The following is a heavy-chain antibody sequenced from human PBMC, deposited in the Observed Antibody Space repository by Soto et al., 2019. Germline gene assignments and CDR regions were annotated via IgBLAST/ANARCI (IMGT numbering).Heavy chain of an antibody. J-gene: IGHJ4*02. Sequence: PGGSLRLSCAVSGFTFSSYAMSWVRQAPGKGLEWVSAISGSGGSTYYADSVEGRFTISRDNSKNTLYLQMNSLRAEDTAVYYCAKDLWRGVDYGDYVFDYWGQGTLVTVSS. CDR3: AKDLWRGVDYGDYVFDY. D-gene: IGHD4-17*01. CDR2: ISGSGGST. V-gene: IGHV3-23*01. CDR1: GFTFSSYA.